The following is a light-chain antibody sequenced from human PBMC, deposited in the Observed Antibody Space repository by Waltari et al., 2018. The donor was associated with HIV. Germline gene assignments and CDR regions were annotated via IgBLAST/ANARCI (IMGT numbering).Light chain of an antibody. J-gene: IGLJ3*02. V-gene: IGLV3-19*01. CDR2: GKN. CDR3: NSRDSSGNHWV. Sequence: SSELTQDPAVSVALGQTVRITCQGDSLRSYYASWYQQKPGQAPVLVIYGKNNRPSGIPDRFSGSSSGNRASLTITGAQAEDEADYYCNSRDSSGNHWVCGGGTKLTVL. CDR1: SLRSYY.